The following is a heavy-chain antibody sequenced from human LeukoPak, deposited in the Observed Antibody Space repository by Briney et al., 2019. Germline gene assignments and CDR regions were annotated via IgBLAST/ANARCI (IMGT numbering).Heavy chain of an antibody. V-gene: IGHV4-34*01. CDR2: INYSGST. D-gene: IGHD6-13*01. Sequence: SETLSLTCAVYGESFSGYHWSWIRQPPGNGLEWIGEINYSGSTNYNPSPKSRVTISLDTSKNQFSLKLSSVTAADTAIYYCARGNLEWAAGTRWFDRWGQGTLVTVSS. J-gene: IGHJ5*02. CDR3: ARGNLEWAAGTRWFDR. CDR1: GESFSGYH.